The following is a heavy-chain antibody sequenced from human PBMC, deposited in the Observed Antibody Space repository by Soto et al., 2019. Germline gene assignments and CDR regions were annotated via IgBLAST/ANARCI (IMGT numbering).Heavy chain of an antibody. D-gene: IGHD5-12*01. Sequence: QVQLVQSGAEVKKPGASVKVSCKASGYTFTDYYLHWVRQAPGQGLAWMGWISPNSGGTYYAQTFQGRVTMTRDTSISTGYMELSRLRSDDTAVYYCARDSRSGYDYHSYAYWGQGTLVIVSS. V-gene: IGHV1-2*02. CDR2: ISPNSGGT. CDR3: ARDSRSGYDYHSYAY. J-gene: IGHJ4*02. CDR1: GYTFTDYY.